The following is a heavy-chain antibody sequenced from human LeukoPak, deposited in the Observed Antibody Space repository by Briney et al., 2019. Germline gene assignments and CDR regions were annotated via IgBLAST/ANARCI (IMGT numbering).Heavy chain of an antibody. Sequence: PGGSLRLSCAASGFTFSSYSMNWVRQAPGKGLEWVSSISSSSSYIYYADSVKGRFTISRDNAKNSLYLQMNSLRAEDTAVYYCARDYSNAPDVFDIWGHGTMVTVSS. D-gene: IGHD4-11*01. CDR2: ISSSSSYI. V-gene: IGHV3-21*01. J-gene: IGHJ3*02. CDR3: ARDYSNAPDVFDI. CDR1: GFTFSSYS.